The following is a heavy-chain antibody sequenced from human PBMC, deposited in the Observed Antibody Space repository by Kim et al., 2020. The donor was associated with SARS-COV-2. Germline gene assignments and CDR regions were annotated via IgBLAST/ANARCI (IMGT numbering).Heavy chain of an antibody. Sequence: SQTLSLTCAMSGDSVSSNSAAWTWIRQSPSRGLEWLGRTYYRSKWYNEYAVSVKSRITINPDTSKNQFSLQLNSMTPEDTAVYYCAREAYKYGSEITKGAFDIWGQGTMVTVSS. J-gene: IGHJ3*02. CDR1: GDSVSSNSAA. CDR3: AREAYKYGSEITKGAFDI. D-gene: IGHD3-10*01. V-gene: IGHV6-1*01. CDR2: TYYRSKWYN.